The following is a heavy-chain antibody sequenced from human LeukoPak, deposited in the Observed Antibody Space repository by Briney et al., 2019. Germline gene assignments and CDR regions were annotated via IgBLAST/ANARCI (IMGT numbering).Heavy chain of an antibody. V-gene: IGHV4-34*01. J-gene: IGHJ5*02. CDR3: AGRGNSYGFGWFDP. CDR1: GGSFSGYY. D-gene: IGHD5-18*01. Sequence: PSETLSLTCAVYGGSFSGYYWSWIRQPPGKGLEWIGEINHSGSTNYNPSLKSRVTISVDTSKNQFSLKLSSVTAADTAVYYCAGRGNSYGFGWFDPWGQGTLVTVSS. CDR2: INHSGST.